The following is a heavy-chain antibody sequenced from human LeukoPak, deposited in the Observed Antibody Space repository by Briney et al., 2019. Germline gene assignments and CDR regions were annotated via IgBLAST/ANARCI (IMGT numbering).Heavy chain of an antibody. Sequence: SETLSLTCAVSGGSLSGYYWSWIRQPPGKGLEWIGEINRGGGTNYNPSLKSRVTMSVDTSKNQFSLNLTSVTAADTAVFYCARQRRSAVGSTPYWYLDLWGRGTLVTVSS. CDR2: INRGGGT. D-gene: IGHD1-1*01. V-gene: IGHV4-34*01. CDR1: GGSLSGYY. J-gene: IGHJ2*01. CDR3: ARQRRSAVGSTPYWYLDL.